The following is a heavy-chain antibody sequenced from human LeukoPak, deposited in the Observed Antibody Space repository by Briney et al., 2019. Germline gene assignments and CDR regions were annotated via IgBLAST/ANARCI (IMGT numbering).Heavy chain of an antibody. D-gene: IGHD1-26*01. V-gene: IGHV4-39*07. Sequence: SETLSLTCTVSGGSISSSSYYWGWIRQPPGKELEWIGSIYSGGSSYYNPSLKSRVTISVDRSKNQFSLKLSSVTAADTAVYYCAREYVGNAFDIWGQGTMVTVSS. J-gene: IGHJ3*02. CDR2: IYSGGSS. CDR1: GGSISSSSYY. CDR3: AREYVGNAFDI.